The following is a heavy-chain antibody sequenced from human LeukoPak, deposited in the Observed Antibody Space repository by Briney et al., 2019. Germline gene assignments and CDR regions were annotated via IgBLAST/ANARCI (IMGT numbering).Heavy chain of an antibody. D-gene: IGHD5-24*01. J-gene: IGHJ4*02. Sequence: SVKVSCKASGGTFSSYAISWVRQAPGQGLEWMGRIIPILGIANYAQKFQGRVTITADTSTSTAYMELSSLRSEDTAVYYCAREHGEMTTNGHYFDYWGQGTLVTVSS. CDR1: GGTFSSYA. CDR3: AREHGEMTTNGHYFDY. V-gene: IGHV1-69*04. CDR2: IIPILGIA.